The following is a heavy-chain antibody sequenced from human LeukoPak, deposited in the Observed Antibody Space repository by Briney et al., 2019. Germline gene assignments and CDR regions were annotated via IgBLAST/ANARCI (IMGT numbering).Heavy chain of an antibody. CDR3: ASLWDGSGSYYNPNWFDP. V-gene: IGHV3-30*04. J-gene: IGHJ5*02. Sequence: PGGSLRLSCAASGFTFSSYAMHWVRQAPGKGLEWVAVISYDGSNKYYADSVKGRFTISRDNSKNTLYLQMNSLRAEDTAVYYCASLWDGSGSYYNPNWFDPWGQGTLVTVSS. CDR1: GFTFSSYA. CDR2: ISYDGSNK. D-gene: IGHD3-10*01.